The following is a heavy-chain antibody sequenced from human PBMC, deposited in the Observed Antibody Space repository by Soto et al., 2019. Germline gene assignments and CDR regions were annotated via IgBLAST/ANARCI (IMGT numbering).Heavy chain of an antibody. V-gene: IGHV3-21*01. CDR3: ARDPSDLWEPDQYFQN. D-gene: IGHD1-26*01. CDR1: GFIFTDYS. Sequence: LRLSCAASGFIFTDYSVNWVRQAPGKGLEWVSSISSTGRYINYADSVKGRFTISRDNAKNSLYLQMDSLRAEDTAVYYCARDPSDLWEPDQYFQNWGHGTLVTVSS. CDR2: ISSTGRYI. J-gene: IGHJ1*01.